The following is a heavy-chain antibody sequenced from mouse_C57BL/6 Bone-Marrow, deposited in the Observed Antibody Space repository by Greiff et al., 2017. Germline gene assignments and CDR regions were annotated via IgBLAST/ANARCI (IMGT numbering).Heavy chain of an antibody. V-gene: IGHV1-80*01. D-gene: IGHD1-1*01. CDR1: GYAFSSYW. J-gene: IGHJ1*03. CDR2: IYPGDGDT. CDR3: ARSGYGSSYGYWYFDV. Sequence: VKLMESGAELVKPGASVKISCKASGYAFSSYWMNWVKQRPGKGLEWIGQIYPGDGDTNYNGKFKGKATLTADKSSSTAYMQLSSLTSEDSAVYFCARSGYGSSYGYWYFDVWGTGTTVTVSS.